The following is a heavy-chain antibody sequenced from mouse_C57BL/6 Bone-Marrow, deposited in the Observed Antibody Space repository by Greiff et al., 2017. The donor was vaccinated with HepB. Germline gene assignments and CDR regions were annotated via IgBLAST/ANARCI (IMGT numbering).Heavy chain of an antibody. CDR1: GFTFTDYY. CDR2: IRNKANGYTT. V-gene: IGHV7-3*01. CDR3: ARPVYYYAMDY. J-gene: IGHJ4*01. Sequence: EVMLVESGGGLVQPGGSLSLSCAASGFTFTDYYMSWVRQPPGKALEWLGFIRNKANGYTTEYSASVKGRFTISRDNSQSILYLQMNALRAEDSATYYCARPVYYYAMDYWGQGTSVTVSS.